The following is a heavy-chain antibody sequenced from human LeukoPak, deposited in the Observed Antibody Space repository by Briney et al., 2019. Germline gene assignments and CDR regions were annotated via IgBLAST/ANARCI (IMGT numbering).Heavy chain of an antibody. Sequence: PGGSLRLSCAASGFTVGSNYMSWVRQAPGKGLEWVSVIYSGGSTYYADSVKGRFTISRDNSKNTLYLQMNSLRAEDTAVYYCARDGIAAAGYYYGMDVWGQGTTVTVSS. D-gene: IGHD6-13*01. V-gene: IGHV3-53*01. CDR1: GFTVGSNY. J-gene: IGHJ6*02. CDR3: ARDGIAAAGYYYGMDV. CDR2: IYSGGST.